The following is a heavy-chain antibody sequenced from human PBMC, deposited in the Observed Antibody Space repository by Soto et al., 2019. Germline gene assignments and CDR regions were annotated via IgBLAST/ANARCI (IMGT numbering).Heavy chain of an antibody. CDR3: ARVGFCPGTICSSEDSYSYMDV. J-gene: IGHJ6*03. D-gene: IGHD2-2*01. CDR2: IHHGGST. V-gene: IGHV4-4*02. CDR1: SASISISNW. Sequence: QVQLQESGPGLVNPSGTLSLTCAVSSASISISNWWSWVRQAPGMGLEWIGEIHHGGSTNYSPSLKSRVTISVDKSKNQFSLKLNSVTAADTAVYYCARVGFCPGTICSSEDSYSYMDVWGKGTPVTVSS.